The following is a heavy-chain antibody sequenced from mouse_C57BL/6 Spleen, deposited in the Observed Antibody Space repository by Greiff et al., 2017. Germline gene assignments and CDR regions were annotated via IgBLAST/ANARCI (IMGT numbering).Heavy chain of an antibody. V-gene: IGHV1-26*01. D-gene: IGHD2-2*01. CDR1: GYTFTDYY. J-gene: IGHJ2*01. CDR2: INPNHGGT. Sequence: VQLQQSGPELVKPGASVKISCKASGYTFTDYYMNWVKQSPGKSLEWFGDINPNHGGTSYNQKFKGKATLTVDKSSSTADMELRSLTSEDAAVYSCARSEGYDIGGFDYWGQGTTRTVSS. CDR3: ARSEGYDIGGFDY.